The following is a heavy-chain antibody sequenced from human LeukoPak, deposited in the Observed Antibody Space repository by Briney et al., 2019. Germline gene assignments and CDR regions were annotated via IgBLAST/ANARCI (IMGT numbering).Heavy chain of an antibody. D-gene: IGHD4-17*01. V-gene: IGHV4-4*02. J-gene: IGHJ3*02. CDR3: GRHAYGDSSAAFDI. Sequence: SGTLSVTCAVSGDSISSNYCWRWVRQFPGKGLEWIGEVYRRGSTSYNPSLKSRVVISIDKSKNQYSLNLNSVTAADTAMYYCGRHAYGDSSAAFDIWGQGTMVIVSS. CDR2: VYRRGST. CDR1: GDSISSNYC.